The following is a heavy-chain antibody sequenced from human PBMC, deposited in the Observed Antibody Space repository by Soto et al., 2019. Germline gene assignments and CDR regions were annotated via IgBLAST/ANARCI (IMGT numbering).Heavy chain of an antibody. CDR1: GYTFTGYY. J-gene: IGHJ3*02. Sequence: ASVKVSCKASGYTFTGYYMHWVRRAPGQGLEWMGWINPNSGGTNYAQKFRGWVTMTRDTSISTAYMELSRLRSDDTAVYYCARGGSSSWYEDAFDIWGQGTMVT. V-gene: IGHV1-2*04. CDR3: ARGGSSSWYEDAFDI. CDR2: INPNSGGT. D-gene: IGHD6-13*01.